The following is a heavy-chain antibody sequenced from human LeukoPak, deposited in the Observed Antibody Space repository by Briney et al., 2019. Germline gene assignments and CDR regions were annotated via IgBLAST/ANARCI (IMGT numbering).Heavy chain of an antibody. CDR3: ARAPYRGYCSGGSCPYFFDY. J-gene: IGHJ4*02. Sequence: GGSLRLSCAASGFTVSSNYMSWVRQAPGKGLEWVSVIYSGGSTYYADSVKGRFTISRDNAKNSLYLQMNSLRAEDTAVYYCARAPYRGYCSGGSCPYFFDYWGQGTLVTVSS. V-gene: IGHV3-53*01. D-gene: IGHD2-15*01. CDR2: IYSGGST. CDR1: GFTVSSNY.